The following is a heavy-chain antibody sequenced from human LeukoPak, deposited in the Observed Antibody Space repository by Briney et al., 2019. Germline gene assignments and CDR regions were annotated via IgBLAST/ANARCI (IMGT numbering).Heavy chain of an antibody. Sequence: PSETLSLTCTVSGGSISSYYWGWIRQPPGKGLEWIGSIYYSGSSYYNPSLKSRVTISVDTSKNQFSLKLSSVAAADTAVYYCARGYSPDYWGQGALVTVSS. CDR3: ARGYSPDY. D-gene: IGHD5-18*01. V-gene: IGHV4-39*01. CDR2: IYYSGSS. J-gene: IGHJ4*02. CDR1: GGSISSYY.